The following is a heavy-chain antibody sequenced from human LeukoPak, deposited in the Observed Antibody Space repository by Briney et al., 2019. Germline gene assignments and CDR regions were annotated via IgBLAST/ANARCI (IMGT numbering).Heavy chain of an antibody. CDR1: GFTFSTYA. D-gene: IGHD1-26*01. CDR3: ASSGSYRFDY. V-gene: IGHV3-30-3*01. Sequence: GGSLRLSCAASGFTFSTYAMHWVRQAPGKGLEWVALIFYDGSEKFYADSVKGRFTISRDNAKNSLYLQMNSLRDEDTAVYYCASSGSYRFDYWGQGTLVTVSS. J-gene: IGHJ4*02. CDR2: IFYDGSEK.